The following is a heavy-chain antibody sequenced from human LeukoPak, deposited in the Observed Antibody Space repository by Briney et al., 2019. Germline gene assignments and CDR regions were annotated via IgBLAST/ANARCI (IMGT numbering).Heavy chain of an antibody. Sequence: ASVKVSCKASGYTFSNYGISWVWQAPGQGLEWMGWIRAYNGNTNYAQKFQGRVTMTTDTSTSTTYMELRSLRSDDTALYYCARGSVTGEGWFDPWGQGTLVTVSS. D-gene: IGHD7-27*01. J-gene: IGHJ5*02. CDR3: ARGSVTGEGWFDP. CDR1: GYTFSNYG. CDR2: IRAYNGNT. V-gene: IGHV1-18*01.